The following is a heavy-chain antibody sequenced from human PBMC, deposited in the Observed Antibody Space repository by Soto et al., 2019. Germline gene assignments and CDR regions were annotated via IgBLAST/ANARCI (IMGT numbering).Heavy chain of an antibody. V-gene: IGHV3-23*01. CDR2: IGGSTSST. CDR3: AKDLYGDYGATGED. J-gene: IGHJ4*02. CDR1: GLTFSSYA. Sequence: EVQLLESGGGSVRPGGSLRLSCAASGLTFSSYAMTWVRQAPGKGLEWVSAIGGSTSSTYYADSVKGRFTISRDNSKNTLYLQMNSLRADDTAVYYCAKDLYGDYGATGEDWGQGTLVTVSS. D-gene: IGHD4-17*01.